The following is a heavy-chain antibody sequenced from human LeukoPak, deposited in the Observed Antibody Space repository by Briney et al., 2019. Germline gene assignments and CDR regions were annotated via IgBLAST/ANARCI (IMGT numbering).Heavy chain of an antibody. CDR1: GVTFSSYV. CDR2: ISGSGGST. D-gene: IGHD3-10*01. V-gene: IGHV3-23*01. J-gene: IGHJ4*02. Sequence: GGSLRLSCEASGVTFSSYVMSWVRQAPGKGLEWVSAISGSGGSTYYADSVKGRFTISRDNSKNTLYLQMNSLRAEDTAVYYCAAPSLWFGEYKHWGQGTLVTVSS. CDR3: AAPSLWFGEYKH.